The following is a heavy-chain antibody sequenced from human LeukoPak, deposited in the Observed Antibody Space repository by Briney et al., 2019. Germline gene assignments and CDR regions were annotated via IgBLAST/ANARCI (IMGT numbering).Heavy chain of an antibody. V-gene: IGHV1-58*02. CDR2: IGVGSGTP. CDR3: AADPPSPYPGA. D-gene: IGHD2-2*01. CDR1: GFTFTSSA. J-gene: IGHJ4*02. Sequence: GTSVKVSCKASGFTFTSSAMQWVRHARGQPLEWIGWIGVGSGTPNYAQKLQERVTITRDMSTSTAYMELSSLRSEDTAVYYCAADPPSPYPGAWGQGTLVTVSS.